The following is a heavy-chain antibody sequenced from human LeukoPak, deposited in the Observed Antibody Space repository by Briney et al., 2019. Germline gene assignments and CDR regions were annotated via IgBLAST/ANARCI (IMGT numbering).Heavy chain of an antibody. J-gene: IGHJ4*02. D-gene: IGHD4-17*01. V-gene: IGHV3-30*18. CDR3: AKGILRYGDYPN. CDR1: GFTFSSYG. CDR2: ISYDGSNK. Sequence: GGSLRLSCAASGFTFSSYGMHWVRQAPGKGLEWVAVISYDGSNKYYADSVKGRFTISRDNSKNTLYLQMNSLRAEDTAVYYCAKGILRYGDYPNWGQGTLVTVSS.